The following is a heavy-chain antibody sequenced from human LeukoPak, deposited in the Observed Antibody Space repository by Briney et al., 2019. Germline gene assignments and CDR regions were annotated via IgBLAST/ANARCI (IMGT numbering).Heavy chain of an antibody. D-gene: IGHD6-13*01. CDR1: GYTFTSYG. J-gene: IGHJ6*03. CDR2: ISAYNGNT. Sequence: ASVKVSCKASGYTFTSYGITWVRQAPGQGREGMGWISAYNGNTNYAPKLQGTVTMTPDTSTSTAYMELRSLRSDDTAVYYCARGGGAAADYSYYYMDVWGKGTTVTVSS. V-gene: IGHV1-18*01. CDR3: ARGGGAAADYSYYYMDV.